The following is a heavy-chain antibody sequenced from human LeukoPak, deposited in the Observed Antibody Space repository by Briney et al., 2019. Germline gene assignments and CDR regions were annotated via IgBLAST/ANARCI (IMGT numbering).Heavy chain of an antibody. V-gene: IGHV3-48*03. CDR3: ARDRAYSSSPSWFDP. Sequence: PGGSLRLSCAASGFTFSSYEMNWVRQAPGKGLEWVSYISSSGSTIYYADSVKGRFTISRDNAKNSLYLQMNSLRAEDTAVYYCARDRAYSSSPSWFDPLGQGTLVTVSS. D-gene: IGHD6-13*01. CDR2: ISSSGSTI. J-gene: IGHJ5*02. CDR1: GFTFSSYE.